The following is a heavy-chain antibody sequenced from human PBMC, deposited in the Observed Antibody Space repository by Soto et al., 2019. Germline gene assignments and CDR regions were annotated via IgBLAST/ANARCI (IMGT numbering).Heavy chain of an antibody. CDR1: GFTFSSYA. V-gene: IGHV3-23*01. Sequence: EVQLLESGGGLVQPGGSLRLSCAASGFTFSSYAMSWVRQAPGKGLEWVSAISGSGGSTYYADSVKGRFTISRDNSKNTLYLQMNSLRAEDTAVYYCAKGLKTVTPPYYYYGMDVWGQGTTVTVSS. CDR3: AKGLKTVTPPYYYYGMDV. J-gene: IGHJ6*02. D-gene: IGHD4-17*01. CDR2: ISGSGGST.